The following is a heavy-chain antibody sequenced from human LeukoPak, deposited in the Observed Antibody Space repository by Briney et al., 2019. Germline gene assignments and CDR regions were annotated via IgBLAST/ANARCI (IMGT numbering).Heavy chain of an antibody. CDR1: GFIFSSYA. CDR2: ISYDGSSN. J-gene: IGHJ4*02. CDR3: AKGYSNGWFAIDS. D-gene: IGHD6-19*01. Sequence: TGGSLRLSCAASGFIFSSYAMHCVRQAPGKGLEWVAVISYDGSSNYYSDSVTGRVTISRDNSKNTLYLQMNSLRAEDTAVYYCAKGYSNGWFAIDSWGQGTLVTVSS. V-gene: IGHV3-30*18.